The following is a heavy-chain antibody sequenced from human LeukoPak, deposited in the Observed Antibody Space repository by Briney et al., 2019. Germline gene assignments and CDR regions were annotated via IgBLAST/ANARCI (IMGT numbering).Heavy chain of an antibody. J-gene: IGHJ3*02. Sequence: PSETLSLTCTVSGGSISSYYWSWIRQPPGKGLEWIGYIYYSGSTNYNPSLKSRVTISVDTSKNQFSLKLSSVTAADTVVYYCARVDILTGYFDAFDICGQGTMVTVSS. CDR1: GGSISSYY. CDR3: ARVDILTGYFDAFDI. V-gene: IGHV4-59*01. CDR2: IYYSGST. D-gene: IGHD3-9*01.